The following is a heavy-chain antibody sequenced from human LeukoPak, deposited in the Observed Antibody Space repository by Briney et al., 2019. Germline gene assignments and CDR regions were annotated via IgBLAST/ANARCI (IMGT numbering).Heavy chain of an antibody. V-gene: IGHV1-2*02. J-gene: IGHJ5*02. CDR2: INPNSGGT. D-gene: IGHD3-3*01. CDR3: ARDGEFTIFGVVIINWFDP. CDR1: GYTFSDYY. Sequence: GASVNVSCKTSGYTFSDYYIHWIRQAPGQGLEWVGWINPNSGGTNYAQKFQGRVTMTRDTSISTAYMELSRLRSDDTAVYYCARDGEFTIFGVVIINWFDPWGQGTLVTVSS.